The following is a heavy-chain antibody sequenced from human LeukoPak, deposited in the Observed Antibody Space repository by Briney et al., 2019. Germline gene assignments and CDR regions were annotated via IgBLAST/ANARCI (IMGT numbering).Heavy chain of an antibody. J-gene: IGHJ4*02. Sequence: PSETLSLTCAVYGGSFSGYYWGWIRQPPGKGLEWIGSIYYSGSTYYNPSLKSRVTISVDTSKNQFSLKLSSVTAADTAVYYCARLGYYDFWSGYYSWSYFDYWGQGTLVTVSS. D-gene: IGHD3-3*01. CDR1: GGSFSGYY. V-gene: IGHV4-39*01. CDR3: ARLGYYDFWSGYYSWSYFDY. CDR2: IYYSGST.